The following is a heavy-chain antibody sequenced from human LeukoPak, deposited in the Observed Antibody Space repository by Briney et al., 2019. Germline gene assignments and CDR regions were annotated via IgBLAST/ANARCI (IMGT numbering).Heavy chain of an antibody. D-gene: IGHD5-18*01. V-gene: IGHV4-59*01. CDR3: ARLPGYINGYYFDY. CDR2: IYYSGST. Sequence: SETLSLSCTVSGGSISSYYSSWIRQPPGKGLEWSWYIYYSGSTNYNPSLKSRVTISVDTSKNQFSLKVSSVTAADTAVYYCARLPGYINGYYFDYWGQGTLVTVSS. CDR1: GGSISSYY. J-gene: IGHJ4*02.